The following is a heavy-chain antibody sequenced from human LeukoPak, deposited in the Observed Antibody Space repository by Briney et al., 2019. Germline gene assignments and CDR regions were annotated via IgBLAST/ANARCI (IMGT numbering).Heavy chain of an antibody. CDR3: AREAQWYGDYDY. V-gene: IGHV3-74*01. Sequence: GGSLRLSCAASGFTFDDYAMHWVRQAPGKGLVWVSRINSDGSSTSYADSVKGRFTISRDNAKNTLYLQMNSLRAEDTAVYYCAREAQWYGDYDYWGQGTLVTVSS. D-gene: IGHD4-17*01. CDR2: INSDGSST. CDR1: GFTFDDYA. J-gene: IGHJ4*02.